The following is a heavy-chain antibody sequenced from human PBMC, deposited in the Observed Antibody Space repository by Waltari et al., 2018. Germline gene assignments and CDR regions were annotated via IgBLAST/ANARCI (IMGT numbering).Heavy chain of an antibody. CDR1: GFTVSSNY. CDR2: IYSGGST. CDR3: ARFNDHFDY. Sequence: EVQLVGSGGGLIQPGGSLRLSCAASGFTVSSNYMSWVRKPPGKGLDWVSVIYSGGSTYYADSLKGRFTISRDKSKTTLYLQMNSLRAEDTAVYYCARFNDHFDYWGQGTLVTVSS. V-gene: IGHV3-53*01. J-gene: IGHJ4*02.